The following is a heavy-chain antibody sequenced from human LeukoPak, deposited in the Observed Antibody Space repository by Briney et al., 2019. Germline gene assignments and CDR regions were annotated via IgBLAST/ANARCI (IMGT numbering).Heavy chain of an antibody. CDR1: GFTFSSYA. Sequence: PGGPLRLSCAASGFTFSSYAMSWVRQAPGKGLEWVSAISGSGGSTYYADSVKGRFTISRDNSKNTLYLQMNSLRAEDTAVYYCAKDRRPSSGYLSYFQHWGQGTLVSVSS. CDR2: ISGSGGST. V-gene: IGHV3-23*01. J-gene: IGHJ1*01. CDR3: AKDRRPSSGYLSYFQH. D-gene: IGHD3-22*01.